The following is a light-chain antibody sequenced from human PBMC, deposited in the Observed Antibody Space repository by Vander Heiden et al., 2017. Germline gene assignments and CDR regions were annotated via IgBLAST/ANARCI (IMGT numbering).Light chain of an antibody. CDR2: VNT. CDR1: SSNIGAGYD. CDR3: QSYDNSLSGSWV. Sequence: QSVLTQPPSVSGAPGQRVTISCTGSSSNIGAGYDVHWYQQLPGTAPKLLIYVNTNRPSGVPDRFSGSKSGTSASLAITGLQAEDEADYYCQSYDNSLSGSWVCGGGTKLTVL. V-gene: IGLV1-40*01. J-gene: IGLJ3*02.